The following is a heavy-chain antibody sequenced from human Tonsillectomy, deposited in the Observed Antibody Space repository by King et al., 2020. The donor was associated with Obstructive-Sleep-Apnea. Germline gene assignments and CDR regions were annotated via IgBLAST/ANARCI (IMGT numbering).Heavy chain of an antibody. CDR1: GYTFGTYD. Sequence: QLVQSGAEVKKPGASVKVSCKASGYTFGTYDINWLRQATGQGLEWRGWMHPNSGNKGFAQKFQGRLTMTRDTPISTAYMELSSRRSEDTAVYYCARGTSGADYWGQGTLVTVSS. CDR3: ARGTSGADY. J-gene: IGHJ4*02. CDR2: MHPNSGNK. V-gene: IGHV1-8*01. D-gene: IGHD1-26*01.